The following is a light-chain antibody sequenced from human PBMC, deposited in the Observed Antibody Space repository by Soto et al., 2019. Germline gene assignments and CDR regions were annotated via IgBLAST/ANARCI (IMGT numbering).Light chain of an antibody. CDR2: KAS. V-gene: IGKV1-5*03. J-gene: IGKJ2*01. CDR3: QQYESTPPT. CDR1: QSISSW. Sequence: DIQMTQSPSTLSASVGDRVTITCRASQSISSWLAWYQQKPGKAPKLLIYKASSLESGVPSRFSGSGSGTDFTLTITSLQAEDVAVYYCQQYESTPPTFGQGTKLEIK.